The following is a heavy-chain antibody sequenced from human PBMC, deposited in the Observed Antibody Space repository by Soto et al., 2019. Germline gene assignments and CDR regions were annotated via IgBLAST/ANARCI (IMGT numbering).Heavy chain of an antibody. CDR1: GGSFSGYY. CDR3: ALYGSRSYYNLNWFDP. V-gene: IGHV4-34*01. J-gene: IGHJ5*02. CDR2: INHSGST. Sequence: PSETLSLTCAVYGGSFSGYYWSWIRQPPGKGLEWIGEINHSGSTNYNPSLKSRVTISVDTSKNQSSLKLSSVTAADTAVYYCALYGSRSYYNLNWFDPWGQGTLVTVSS. D-gene: IGHD3-10*01.